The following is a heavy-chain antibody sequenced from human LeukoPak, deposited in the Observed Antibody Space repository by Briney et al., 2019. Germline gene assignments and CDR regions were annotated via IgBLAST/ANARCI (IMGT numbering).Heavy chain of an antibody. V-gene: IGHV3-53*01. CDR2: IYSGGST. CDR3: AKRTSVAGPYFDY. J-gene: IGHJ4*02. CDR1: GFTVSSTY. Sequence: GGSLRLSCAASGFTVSSTYMSWVRQAPGKGREWVSVIYSGGSTYYADSVKGRFTISRDNSKNTLYLQMNSLRAEDTAVYYCAKRTSVAGPYFDYWGQGTLVTVSS. D-gene: IGHD6-19*01.